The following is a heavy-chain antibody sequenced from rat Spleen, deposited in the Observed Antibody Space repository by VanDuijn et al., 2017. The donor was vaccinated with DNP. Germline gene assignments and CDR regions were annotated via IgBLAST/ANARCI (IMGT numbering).Heavy chain of an antibody. J-gene: IGHJ2*01. CDR1: GFTFSDYY. CDR3: ARHVLPLRIWDY. CDR2: ISYDGGRT. Sequence: EVQLVESGGGLVQPGRSLKLSCAASGFTFSDYYMAWVRQAPTKGLEWVAYISYDGGRTYNGDSVQGRFTISRDIAKNTLYLQMNSLRSEDTATYYCARHVLPLRIWDYWGQGVMVTVSS. V-gene: IGHV5-22*01. D-gene: IGHD1-6*01.